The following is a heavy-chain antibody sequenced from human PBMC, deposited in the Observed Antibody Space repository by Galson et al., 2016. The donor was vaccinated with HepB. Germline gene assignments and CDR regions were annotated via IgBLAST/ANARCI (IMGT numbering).Heavy chain of an antibody. J-gene: IGHJ4*02. CDR3: ARVGHLDFWSGYYVPPFDY. D-gene: IGHD3-3*01. CDR2: IYYSGST. Sequence: LSLTCIVSGDSISSGGSHWIWIRQHPGKGLEWIGFIYYSGSTYYNPSLKSRVTISVDTSKNQFSLKLSSVTVADTAVYYCARVGHLDFWSGYYVPPFDYWGQGTRVTVSS. CDR1: GDSISSGGSH. V-gene: IGHV4-31*03.